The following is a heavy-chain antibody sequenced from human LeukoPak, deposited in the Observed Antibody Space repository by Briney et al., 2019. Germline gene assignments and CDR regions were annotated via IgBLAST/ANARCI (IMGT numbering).Heavy chain of an antibody. Sequence: SETLSLTCTVSGGSISSYYWSWIRQPPGKGLEWIGYIYYSGSTNYNPSLKSRVTISVDTSKNQFSLKLSSVTAADTAVYYCARGKRVYYDSSGYSAFDCWGQGTLVTVSS. D-gene: IGHD3-22*01. CDR2: IYYSGST. V-gene: IGHV4-59*01. CDR3: ARGKRVYYDSSGYSAFDC. CDR1: GGSISSYY. J-gene: IGHJ4*02.